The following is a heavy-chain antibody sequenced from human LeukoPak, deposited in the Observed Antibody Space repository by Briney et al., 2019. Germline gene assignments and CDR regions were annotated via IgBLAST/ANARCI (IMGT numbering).Heavy chain of an antibody. V-gene: IGHV1-2*02. J-gene: IGHJ6*02. CDR1: GYTFTGYY. CDR3: ARDRYCSSTSCYTREYYYYGMDV. D-gene: IGHD2-2*02. CDR2: INPNSGGT. Sequence: GASVRVSCKASGYTFTGYYMHWVRQAPGQGLEWMGWINPNSGGTNYAQKFQGRVTMTRDTSISTAYMELSRLRPDDTAVYYCARDRYCSSTSCYTREYYYYGMDVWGQGTTVTVSS.